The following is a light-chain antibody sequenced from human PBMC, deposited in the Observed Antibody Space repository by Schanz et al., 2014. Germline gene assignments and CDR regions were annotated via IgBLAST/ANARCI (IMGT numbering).Light chain of an antibody. CDR1: SSDVGPYSF. J-gene: IGLJ2*01. V-gene: IGLV2-14*02. Sequence: QSALTQPASVSGSPGQSITISCTGTSSDVGPYSFISWYQHHPGKAPKLMIYEDTKRPSGVSNRFSGSKSGNTASLTISGLQAEDEADYYCSSYTSSSTLVVFGGGTKLTVL. CDR2: EDT. CDR3: SSYTSSSTLVV.